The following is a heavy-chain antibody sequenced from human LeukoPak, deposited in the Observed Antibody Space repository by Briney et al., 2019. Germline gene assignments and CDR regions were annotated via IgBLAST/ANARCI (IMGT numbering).Heavy chain of an antibody. CDR3: ARWWGETTVVTGGYYYYYMDV. V-gene: IGHV1-2*02. CDR2: INPNSGGT. CDR1: GYTFTSYG. D-gene: IGHD4-23*01. Sequence: GASVKVSCKASGYTFTSYGISWVRQAPGQGLEWMGWINPNSGGTNYAQKFQGRVTMTRDTSISTAYMELSRLRSDDTAVYYCARWWGETTVVTGGYYYYYMDVWGKGTTVTVSS. J-gene: IGHJ6*03.